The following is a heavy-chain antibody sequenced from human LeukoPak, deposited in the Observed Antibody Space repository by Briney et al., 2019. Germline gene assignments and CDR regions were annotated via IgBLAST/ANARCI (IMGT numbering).Heavy chain of an antibody. D-gene: IGHD2-2*01. J-gene: IGHJ5*02. V-gene: IGHV3-23*01. CDR2: ISGSGGST. Sequence: GGSLRLSCAASGFTFSSYGMSWVRQAPGKGLEWVSAISGSGGSTYYADSVKGRFTISRDNAKNSLYLQMNSLRAEDTAVYYCARDVGYCSSTSCLNWFDPWGQGTLVTVSS. CDR3: ARDVGYCSSTSCLNWFDP. CDR1: GFTFSSYG.